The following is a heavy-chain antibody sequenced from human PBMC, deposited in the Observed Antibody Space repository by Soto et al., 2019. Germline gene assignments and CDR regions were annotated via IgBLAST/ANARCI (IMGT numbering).Heavy chain of an antibody. D-gene: IGHD6-6*01. CDR3: TSRPTGALPYFDS. CDR1: VDSISSYY. Sequence: SETLSLTCTVSVDSISSYYWTWIRQPPGKGLEWIGYIYYSGSTTYNPSLKSRVIISVATSKNQFSLKLSSVTAADTAVYYCTSRPTGALPYFDSWGQGTLVTVSS. V-gene: IGHV4-59*08. J-gene: IGHJ4*02. CDR2: IYYSGST.